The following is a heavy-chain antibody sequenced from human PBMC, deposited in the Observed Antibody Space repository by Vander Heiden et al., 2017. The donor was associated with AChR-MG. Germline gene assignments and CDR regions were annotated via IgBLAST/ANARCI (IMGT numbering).Heavy chain of an antibody. CDR2: VYPDDSDI. Sequence: EVQLAQSGAEVQKPGEPLKISCEGSGYTFDPYWLGWVRQMPGKGLEWMGIVYPDDSDIRYSPSFQGQVTISVDKSLKTAYLQWNSLKASDSAIYYCARRGDGYNLGYWGQGTLVTVSS. J-gene: IGHJ4*02. D-gene: IGHD3-10*01. CDR1: GYTFDPYW. V-gene: IGHV5-51*03. CDR3: ARRGDGYNLGY.